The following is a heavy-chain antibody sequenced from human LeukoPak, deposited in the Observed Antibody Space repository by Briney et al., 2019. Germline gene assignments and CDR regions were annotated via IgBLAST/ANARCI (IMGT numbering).Heavy chain of an antibody. CDR1: GGSISSYY. J-gene: IGHJ3*02. D-gene: IGHD5-12*01. CDR2: IYYSGST. CDR3: ANSGYAYDAFDI. V-gene: IGHV4-59*08. Sequence: PSETLSLTCTVSGGSISSYYWSWIRQPPGKGLEWIWYIYYSGSTNYNPSLKSRVTISVDTSKNQFSLKLSSVTAADTAVYYCANSGYAYDAFDIWGQGTMVTVSS.